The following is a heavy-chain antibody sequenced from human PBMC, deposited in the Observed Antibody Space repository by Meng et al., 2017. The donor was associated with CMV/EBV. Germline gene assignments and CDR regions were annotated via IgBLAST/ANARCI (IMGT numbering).Heavy chain of an antibody. V-gene: IGHV1-2*02. J-gene: IGHJ4*02. Sequence: ASVKVSCKASGYTFTGYYMHWVRQAPGQGLEWMGWINPNSGGTNYAQKFQGRVTMTRDTSISTAYMELSRLRSDDTAVYYCASSGDDFWSGDYQDYWGQGTLVTVSS. D-gene: IGHD3-3*01. CDR3: ASSGDDFWSGDYQDY. CDR2: INPNSGGT. CDR1: GYTFTGYY.